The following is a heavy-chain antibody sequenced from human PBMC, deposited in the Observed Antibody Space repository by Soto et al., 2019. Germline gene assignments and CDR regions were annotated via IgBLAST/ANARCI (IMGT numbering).Heavy chain of an antibody. D-gene: IGHD3-3*01. Sequence: QITLKESGPTLVKPTQTLTLTCTFSGFSLSTSGVGVGWIRQPPGKALEWLALIYWDDDKRYSPSLKSRLTITKDTSKNQVVLTMTNMDPVDTATYYCAHTSRITIFGVVHNWFDPWGQGTLVTVSS. CDR3: AHTSRITIFGVVHNWFDP. CDR2: IYWDDDK. V-gene: IGHV2-5*02. J-gene: IGHJ5*02. CDR1: GFSLSTSGVG.